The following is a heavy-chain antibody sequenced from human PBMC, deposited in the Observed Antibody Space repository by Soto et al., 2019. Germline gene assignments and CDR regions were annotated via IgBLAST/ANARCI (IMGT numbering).Heavy chain of an antibody. CDR1: GFSLSTSGMC. Sequence: SGPTLVNPTQTLTLTCTFSGFSLSTSGMCVSWIRQPPGKALEWLARIDWDDDKYYSTSLKTRLTISKDTSKNQVVLTMTNVDTVDTATYYSARSKIAQAVTNSGGEVCGQRKTLTASS. CDR3: ARSKIAQAVTNSGGEV. J-gene: IGHJ6*01. V-gene: IGHV2-70*11. CDR2: IDWDDDK. D-gene: IGHD6-19*01.